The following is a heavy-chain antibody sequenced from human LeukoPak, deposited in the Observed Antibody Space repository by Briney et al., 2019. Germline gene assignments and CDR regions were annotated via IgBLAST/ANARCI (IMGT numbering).Heavy chain of an antibody. Sequence: SETLSLTCAVSGGSISSYYWSWIRQPPGKGLEWIGYIYYSGSTNYNPSLKSRVTISVDTSKNQFSLKLSSVTAADTAVYYCARARPFYSSSWGPNWFDPWGQGTLVTVSS. V-gene: IGHV4-59*01. CDR2: IYYSGST. CDR3: ARARPFYSSSWGPNWFDP. J-gene: IGHJ5*02. CDR1: GGSISSYY. D-gene: IGHD6-13*01.